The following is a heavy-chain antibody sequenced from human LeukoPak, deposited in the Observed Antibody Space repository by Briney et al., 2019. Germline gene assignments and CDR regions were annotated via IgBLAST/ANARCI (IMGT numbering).Heavy chain of an antibody. D-gene: IGHD4-17*01. Sequence: SETLSLTCTVSGGSISSYYWGWIRQPPGKGLEWIGSVYYSGSTYYNPSLKSRVTISVDTSKNQFSLKLSSVTAADTAVYYCARTTVTINIDYWGQGTLVTVSS. CDR1: GGSISSYY. CDR2: VYYSGST. V-gene: IGHV4-39*01. J-gene: IGHJ4*02. CDR3: ARTTVTINIDY.